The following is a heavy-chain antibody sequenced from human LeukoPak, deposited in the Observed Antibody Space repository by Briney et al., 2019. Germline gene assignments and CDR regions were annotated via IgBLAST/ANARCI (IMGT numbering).Heavy chain of an antibody. CDR2: IKPDGTTK. Sequence: GGSLRLSCAASGFPFSSYSMTWVRQAPGKGLEWVANIKPDGTTKFYVDSVKGRFTISRDNALNSLYLQMNSLRAEDTAIYYCVRSIPYGTTWYGRSDYWGQGTLVTVSS. V-gene: IGHV3-7*03. J-gene: IGHJ4*02. CDR3: VRSIPYGTTWYGRSDY. CDR1: GFPFSSYS. D-gene: IGHD6-13*01.